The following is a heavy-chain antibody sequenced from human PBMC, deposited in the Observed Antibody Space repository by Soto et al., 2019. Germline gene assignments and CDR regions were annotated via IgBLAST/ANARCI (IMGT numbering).Heavy chain of an antibody. CDR3: ARHLDFVDIVSSIVDHYSFSGMDV. D-gene: IGHD2-2*03. CDR1: GFTFSRYG. Sequence: QVHVVESGGGVVQPGRSLRISCEVSGFTFSRYGMHWVRQAPGKGLEGVAFIWYNGSNKRYGDSVKGRFSVSRDDLKNTVYLQMKSLRVEDTGVYYCARHLDFVDIVSSIVDHYSFSGMDVWGQGTTVTVSS. V-gene: IGHV3-33*01. J-gene: IGHJ6*02. CDR2: IWYNGSNK.